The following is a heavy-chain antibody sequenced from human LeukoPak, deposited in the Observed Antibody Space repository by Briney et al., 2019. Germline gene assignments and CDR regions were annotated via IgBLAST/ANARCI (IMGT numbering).Heavy chain of an antibody. D-gene: IGHD6-13*01. CDR2: IYYSGST. J-gene: IGHJ6*02. CDR3: ARDRLGIAAAGTSGMDV. Sequence: SETLSLTCTVSGGSISSYYWSWIRQPPGKGLEWIGYIYYSGSTNYNPSLKSRVTISVDTSKNQFSLKLSSVTAADTAMYYCARDRLGIAAAGTSGMDVWGQGTTVTVSS. CDR1: GGSISSYY. V-gene: IGHV4-59*01.